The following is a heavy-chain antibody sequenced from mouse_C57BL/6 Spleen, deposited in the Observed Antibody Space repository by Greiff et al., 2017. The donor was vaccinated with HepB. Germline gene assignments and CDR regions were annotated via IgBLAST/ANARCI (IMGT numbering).Heavy chain of an antibody. CDR2: IYPGDGDT. D-gene: IGHD4-1*01. CDR1: GYAFSSYW. J-gene: IGHJ2*01. Sequence: VQLQQSGAELVKPGASVKISCKASGYAFSSYWMNWVKQRPGKGLEWIGQIYPGDGDTNYNGKFKGKATLTADKSSSTAYMQLSSLTSEDSAVYFCARGGPNWYYFDYWGQGTTLTVSS. V-gene: IGHV1-80*01. CDR3: ARGGPNWYYFDY.